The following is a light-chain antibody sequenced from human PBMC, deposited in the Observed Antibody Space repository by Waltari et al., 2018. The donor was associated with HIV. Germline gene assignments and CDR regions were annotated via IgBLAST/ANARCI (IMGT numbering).Light chain of an antibody. CDR1: SGHSNYA. CDR2: VNSDGSH. J-gene: IGLJ2*01. Sequence: QPVLTKSPSASASLCASVKLTCTLSSGHSNYAIAWPLQQPEKGPRYLMKVNSDGSHFKGDGIPDRFSGSTSGAERYLTISSLQSEDEADYYCQTWGTGIRVFGGGTKLTVL. V-gene: IGLV4-69*01. CDR3: QTWGTGIRV.